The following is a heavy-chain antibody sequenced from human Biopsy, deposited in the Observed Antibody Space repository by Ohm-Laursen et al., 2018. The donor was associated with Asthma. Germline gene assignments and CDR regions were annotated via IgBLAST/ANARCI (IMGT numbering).Heavy chain of an antibody. D-gene: IGHD2-15*01. CDR2: VSHTGST. CDR1: GDSIRSHD. V-gene: IGHV4-59*07. J-gene: IGHJ5*02. Sequence: SDTLSLTCTVSGDSIRSHDWTWIRLPPGKGLEYIGDVSHTGSTNYNPSLKSRVTMSLDTSKNQFSLRLTSVTPADTAVYYCARLADCSGGACYSYGWFDPWGQGTRVTVSS. CDR3: ARLADCSGGACYSYGWFDP.